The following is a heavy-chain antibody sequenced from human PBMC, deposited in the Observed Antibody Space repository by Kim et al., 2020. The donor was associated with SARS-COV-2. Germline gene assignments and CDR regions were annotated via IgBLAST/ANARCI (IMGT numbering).Heavy chain of an antibody. D-gene: IGHD6-6*01. CDR3: ARGTTAIAARPLDY. Sequence: SETLSLTCTVSGGSISSYYWSWIRQPPGKGLEWIGYIYYSGSTNYNPSLKSRVTISVDTSKNQFSLKLSSVTAADTAVYYCARGTTAIAARPLDYWGQGTLVTVSS. J-gene: IGHJ4*02. V-gene: IGHV4-59*01. CDR2: IYYSGST. CDR1: GGSISSYY.